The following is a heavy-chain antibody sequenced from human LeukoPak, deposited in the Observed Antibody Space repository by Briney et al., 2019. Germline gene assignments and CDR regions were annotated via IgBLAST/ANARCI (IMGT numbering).Heavy chain of an antibody. D-gene: IGHD3-10*01. J-gene: IGHJ4*02. V-gene: IGHV1-69*05. CDR2: IIPIFGTA. CDR1: GGTFSSYA. Sequence: SVKVSCKASGGTFSSYAISWVRQAPGQGLEWMGGIIPIFGTANYAQKFQGRVTITTDESTSTAYMELNSLRAEDTAVYYCAKDESGQGDYGSGSPHWGQGTLVTVSS. CDR3: AKDESGQGDYGSGSPH.